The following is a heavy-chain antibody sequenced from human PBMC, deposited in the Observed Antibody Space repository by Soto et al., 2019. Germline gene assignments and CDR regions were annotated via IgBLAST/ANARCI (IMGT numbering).Heavy chain of an antibody. CDR2: ISAYNGNT. CDR1: GYTFTSYA. Sequence: ASVKVSCKASGYTFTSYAMHWVRQAPGQGLEWMGWISAYNGNTNYAQKLQGRVTMTTDTSTSTAYMELRSLRSDDTAVYYCALRTTTHSVYYYMDVWGKGTTVTVSS. V-gene: IGHV1-18*01. J-gene: IGHJ6*03. CDR3: ALRTTTHSVYYYMDV. D-gene: IGHD1-1*01.